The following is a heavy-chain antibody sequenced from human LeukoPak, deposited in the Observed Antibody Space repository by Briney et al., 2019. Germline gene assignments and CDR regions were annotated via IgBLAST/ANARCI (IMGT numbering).Heavy chain of an antibody. CDR3: ASVPLAYCGGDWGCWFDP. CDR1: GGTFSSYA. CDR2: IIPIFGTA. J-gene: IGHJ5*02. V-gene: IGHV1-69*05. D-gene: IGHD2-21*02. Sequence: SVKVSCKASGGTFSSYAISWVRQAPGQGLGWMGGIIPIFGTANYAQKFQGRVTITTDESTSTAYMELSSLRSEDTAVYYCASVPLAYCGGDWGCWFDPWGQGTLVTVSS.